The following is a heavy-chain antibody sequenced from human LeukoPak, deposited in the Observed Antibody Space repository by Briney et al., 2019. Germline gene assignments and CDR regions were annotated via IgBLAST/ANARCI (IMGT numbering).Heavy chain of an antibody. Sequence: GGSLRLSCAASGFTFSSYGMHWVRQAPGKGLEWVAVISYDGSNKYYADSVKGRFTISRDNSKNTLYLQMNSLRAEDTAVYYCARDNDPHYYDSSGYYCLGYWGQGTLVTVSS. V-gene: IGHV3-30*03. CDR3: ARDNDPHYYDSSGYYCLGY. D-gene: IGHD3-22*01. CDR1: GFTFSSYG. J-gene: IGHJ4*02. CDR2: ISYDGSNK.